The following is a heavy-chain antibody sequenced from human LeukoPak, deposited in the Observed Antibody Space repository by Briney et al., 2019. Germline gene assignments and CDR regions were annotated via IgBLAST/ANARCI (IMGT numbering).Heavy chain of an antibody. Sequence: GASVKVSCKASGGTFSSYAISWARQAPGQGLEWMGRISLILGIANYAQKFQGRVTITADKSTSTAYMELSSLRSEDTAVYYCARVASTVHYYYGMDVWGQGTTVTVPS. CDR2: ISLILGIA. CDR3: ARVASTVHYYYGMDV. D-gene: IGHD4-11*01. V-gene: IGHV1-69*04. CDR1: GGTFSSYA. J-gene: IGHJ6*02.